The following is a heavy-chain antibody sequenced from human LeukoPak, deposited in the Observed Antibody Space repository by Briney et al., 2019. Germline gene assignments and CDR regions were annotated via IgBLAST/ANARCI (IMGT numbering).Heavy chain of an antibody. J-gene: IGHJ4*02. CDR1: GFSFSSHW. D-gene: IGHD6-13*01. V-gene: IGHV3-74*01. CDR2: ISDDGSYT. Sequence: GGSLRLSCAASGFSFSSHWVHWVRQAPGKGLVWVSRISDDGSYTSNVDSVKGRFTISRDNVNNMLYLHMNSLRAEDTAVYYCARASAQGIAAAGDFDYWGQGTLVTVSS. CDR3: ARASAQGIAAAGDFDY.